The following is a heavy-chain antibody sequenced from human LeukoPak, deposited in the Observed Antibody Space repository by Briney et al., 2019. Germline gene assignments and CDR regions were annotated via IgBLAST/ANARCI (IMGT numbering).Heavy chain of an antibody. Sequence: GGSLRLSCAASGFTFSSYNINWVRQAPGKGLEWVAVISYDGSNKYYADSVKGRFTISRDNSKNTLYLQMNSLRAEDTAVYYCAREGTAMVLDYWGQGTLVTVSS. J-gene: IGHJ4*02. D-gene: IGHD5-18*01. CDR3: AREGTAMVLDY. V-gene: IGHV3-30-3*01. CDR2: ISYDGSNK. CDR1: GFTFSSYN.